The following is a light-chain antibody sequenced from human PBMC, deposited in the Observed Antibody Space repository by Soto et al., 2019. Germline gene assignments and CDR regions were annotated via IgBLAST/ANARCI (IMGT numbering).Light chain of an antibody. CDR2: DDG. V-gene: IGLV3-21*02. CDR3: QVWDSSSYHVV. J-gene: IGLJ2*01. CDR1: NIGGKS. Sequence: SSVLTQPPSVSVAPGQTARITCGGNNIGGKSVHWYQQKPGQAPVLVVYDDGARPSGIPERFSGSNSGNTATLTISRVEAGDEADYYCQVWDSSSYHVVFGGGTKLTVL.